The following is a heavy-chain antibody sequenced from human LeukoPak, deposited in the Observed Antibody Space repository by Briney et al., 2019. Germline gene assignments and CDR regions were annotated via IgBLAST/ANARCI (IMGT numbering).Heavy chain of an antibody. CDR2: IYHSGST. CDR3: ARDPSSLYSSSCSDY. CDR1: GYSISSGYY. D-gene: IGHD6-13*01. J-gene: IGHJ4*02. V-gene: IGHV4-38-2*02. Sequence: SETLSLTCTVSGYSISSGYYWGWIRQPPGKGLEWIGSIYHSGSTYYNPSLKSRVTISVDTSKNQFSLKLSSVTAADTAVYYCARDPSSLYSSSCSDYWGQGTLVTVSS.